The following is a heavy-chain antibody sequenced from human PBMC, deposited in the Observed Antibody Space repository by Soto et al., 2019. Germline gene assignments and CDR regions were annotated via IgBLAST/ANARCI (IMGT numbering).Heavy chain of an antibody. D-gene: IGHD7-27*01. CDR2: ISYDGTNK. CDR1: GFSFSISP. J-gene: IGHJ4*02. Sequence: QVQLVESGGGVVQPGRSLRLSCAASGFSFSISPMHWVRQAPGKGPEWVALISYDGTNKFYADSVKGRFTISRDNSKNTLYLQVDSLSPEDAAVYYCARDPKTSGGQHWAFNYFDSWGQGTLVTVSS. CDR3: ARDPKTSGGQHWAFNYFDS. V-gene: IGHV3-30-3*01.